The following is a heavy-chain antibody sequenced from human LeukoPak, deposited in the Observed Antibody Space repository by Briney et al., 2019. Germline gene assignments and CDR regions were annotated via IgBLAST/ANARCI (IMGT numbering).Heavy chain of an antibody. V-gene: IGHV4-34*01. CDR1: GGSFSGYY. Sequence: SETLSLTCAVYGGSFSGYYWSWIRQPPGKGLEWIGEINHSGSTNYNLSLKSRVTISVDTSKNQFSLKLSSVTAADTAVYYCARVLTTVTLFDYWGQGTLVTVSS. CDR2: INHSGST. D-gene: IGHD4-17*01. CDR3: ARVLTTVTLFDY. J-gene: IGHJ4*02.